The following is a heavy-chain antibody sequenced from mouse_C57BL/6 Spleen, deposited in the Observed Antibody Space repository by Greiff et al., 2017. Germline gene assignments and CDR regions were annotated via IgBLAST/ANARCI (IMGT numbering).Heavy chain of an antibody. CDR3: ARDYGSGARFDY. CDR2: IYPGDGDT. D-gene: IGHD1-1*01. CDR1: GYAFSSSW. J-gene: IGHJ2*01. V-gene: IGHV1-82*01. Sequence: VQLQQSGPELVKPGASVKISCKASGYAFSSSWMNWVKQRPGKGLEWIGRIYPGDGDTNYNGKFKGKATLTADKSSSTAYMQLSSLASEDSAVYFCARDYGSGARFDYWGQGTTLTVSS.